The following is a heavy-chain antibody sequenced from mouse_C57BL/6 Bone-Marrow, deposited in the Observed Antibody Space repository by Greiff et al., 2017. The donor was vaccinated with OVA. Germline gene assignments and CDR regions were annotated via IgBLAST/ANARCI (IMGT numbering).Heavy chain of an antibody. CDR2: IYPRSGNT. CDR3: ARDLPGNLGWYFDV. CDR1: GYTFTSYG. D-gene: IGHD2-1*01. J-gene: IGHJ1*03. Sequence: QVQLQQSGAELARPGASVKLSCKASGYTFTSYGISWVKQRTEQGLEWIGEIYPRSGNTYYNEKFKGKATLTADKSSSTAYMELRSLTSEDSAVYFCARDLPGNLGWYFDVWGTGTTVTVSS. V-gene: IGHV1-81*01.